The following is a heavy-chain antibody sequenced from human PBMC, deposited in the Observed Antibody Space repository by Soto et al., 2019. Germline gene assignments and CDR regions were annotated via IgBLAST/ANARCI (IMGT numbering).Heavy chain of an antibody. V-gene: IGHV3-30*03. CDR3: VRGGYPNTWYLRFDY. CDR1: GFTFSSYG. J-gene: IGHJ4*02. Sequence: GGSLRLSCAASGFTFSSYGMHWVRQAPGKRLEWVAVISYDETNKYYADSVKGRFTISRDISKNTLDLQMNSLRAEDTALYYCVRGGYPNTWYLRFDYWGQGTLVTVSS. D-gene: IGHD2-15*01. CDR2: ISYDETNK.